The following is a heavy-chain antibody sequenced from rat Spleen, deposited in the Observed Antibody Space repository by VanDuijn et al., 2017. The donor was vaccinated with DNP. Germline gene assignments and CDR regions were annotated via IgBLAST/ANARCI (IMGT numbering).Heavy chain of an antibody. J-gene: IGHJ3*01. CDR1: GFIFSNYW. V-gene: IGHV5-31*01. Sequence: EVQLVESGGGPVQPGRSLKLSCVASGFIFSNYWMTWIRQAPTKGLEWVASISPSGGSTYYRDSVKGRFTVSRDNAKSTLYLQMDSLRSEDTATYYCARSDSYGFPYWGQGTLVTVSS. CDR2: ISPSGGST. CDR3: ARSDSYGFPY. D-gene: IGHD1-2*01.